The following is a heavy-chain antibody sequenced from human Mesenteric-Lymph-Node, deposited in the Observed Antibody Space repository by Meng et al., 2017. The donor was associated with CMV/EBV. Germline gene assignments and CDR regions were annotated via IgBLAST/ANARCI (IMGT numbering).Heavy chain of an antibody. J-gene: IGHJ4*02. Sequence: GGSLRLSCAASGFTFSSYAMSWVRQAPGKGLEWVSAISGSGTSTYYADSVKGRFTISRDNSKNTLYLQMNSLRAEDTAVYYCAKWGYYDSSGYDYWGQGTLVTVSS. CDR2: ISGSGTST. V-gene: IGHV3-23*01. CDR1: GFTFSSYA. D-gene: IGHD3-22*01. CDR3: AKWGYYDSSGYDY.